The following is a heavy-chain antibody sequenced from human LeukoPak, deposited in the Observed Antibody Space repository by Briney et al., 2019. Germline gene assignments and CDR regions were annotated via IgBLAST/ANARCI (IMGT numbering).Heavy chain of an antibody. Sequence: SETLSLTCAVSGGSISSGGYSWSWIRQPPGKGLEWIGYIYHSGSTYYNPSLKSRVTISVDRSKNQFSLKLSSVTAADTAVYYCARDGCGMDVWGQGTTVTVSS. V-gene: IGHV4-30-2*01. D-gene: IGHD3-10*01. J-gene: IGHJ6*02. CDR1: GGSISSGGYS. CDR3: ARDGCGMDV. CDR2: IYHSGST.